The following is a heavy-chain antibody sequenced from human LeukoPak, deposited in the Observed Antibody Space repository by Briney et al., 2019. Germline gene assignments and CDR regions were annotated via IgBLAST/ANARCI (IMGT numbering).Heavy chain of an antibody. Sequence: GGSLRLSCSASGFIFSTYTMYWVRQAPGKGLEFVSVINGDGRTTYYADSVKGRFTISRDNSKNTLYLQMNGLRAEDTAVYYCATAPSGSYFDYWGQGTLVTVSS. CDR1: GFIFSTYT. V-gene: IGHV3-64D*06. J-gene: IGHJ4*02. D-gene: IGHD1-26*01. CDR2: INGDGRTT. CDR3: ATAPSGSYFDY.